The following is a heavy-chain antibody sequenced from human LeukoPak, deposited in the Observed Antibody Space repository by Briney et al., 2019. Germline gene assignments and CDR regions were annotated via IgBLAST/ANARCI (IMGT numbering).Heavy chain of an antibody. D-gene: IGHD6-13*01. V-gene: IGHV1-2*02. CDR3: ARGSYSSSWYFGGAFDY. CDR1: GYTFTGSY. Sequence: ASVKVSCKASGYTFTGSYMHWVRQAPGQGLEWMGWINPNSGGTNYAQKFQGRVTMTRDTSISTAYMELSRLRSDDTAVYYCARGSYSSSWYFGGAFDYWGQGTLVTVSS. J-gene: IGHJ4*02. CDR2: INPNSGGT.